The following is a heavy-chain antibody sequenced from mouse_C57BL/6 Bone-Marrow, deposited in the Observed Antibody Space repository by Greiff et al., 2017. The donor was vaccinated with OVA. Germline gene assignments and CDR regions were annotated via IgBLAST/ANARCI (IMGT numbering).Heavy chain of an antibody. CDR1: GFTFSSYG. CDR2: ISSGGSYT. CDR3: ARGDGYYYAMDY. V-gene: IGHV5-6*02. D-gene: IGHD2-3*01. Sequence: DVMLVESGGDLVKPGGSLKLSCAASGFTFSSYGMSWVRQTPDKRLEWVATISSGGSYTYYPDSVKGRFTISRDNAKNTLYLQMSSLKSEDTAMYYCARGDGYYYAMDYWGQGTSVTVSS. J-gene: IGHJ4*01.